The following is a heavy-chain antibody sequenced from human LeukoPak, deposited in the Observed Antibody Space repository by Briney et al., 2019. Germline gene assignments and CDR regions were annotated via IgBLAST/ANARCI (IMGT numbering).Heavy chain of an antibody. CDR2: INSDGSTT. V-gene: IGHV3-74*01. CDR1: GFSFSNSW. J-gene: IGHJ4*02. D-gene: IGHD5-12*01. Sequence: GGSLRLSCTASGFSFSNSWMHWARHAPGKGLVWVSRINSDGSTTTYADSVKGRFTVSRDNAKNTVYLQMNSLRADDTAVYYCVGDSPEWLQPLDYWGQGTLVIVSS. CDR3: VGDSPEWLQPLDY.